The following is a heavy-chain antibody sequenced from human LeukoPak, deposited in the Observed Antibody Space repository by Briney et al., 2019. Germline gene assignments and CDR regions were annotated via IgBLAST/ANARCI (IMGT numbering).Heavy chain of an antibody. CDR3: ARSSWLAKFDY. CDR1: GFTFSSYA. V-gene: IGHV3-30-3*01. D-gene: IGHD6-13*01. Sequence: GGSLRLSCAASGFTFSSYAMHWVRQAPGKGLEWVAVISYDGSSKYYADSVKGRFTISRDNSKNTLYLQMNSLRAEDTAVYYCARSSWLAKFDYWGQGTLVTVSS. J-gene: IGHJ4*02. CDR2: ISYDGSSK.